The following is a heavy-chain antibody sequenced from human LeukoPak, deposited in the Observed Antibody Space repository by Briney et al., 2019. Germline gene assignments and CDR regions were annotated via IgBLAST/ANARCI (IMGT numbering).Heavy chain of an antibody. CDR1: GFTFSSYW. D-gene: IGHD4-17*01. CDR2: IKQDGSEK. Sequence: PGGSLRLSCAASGFTFSSYWMSWVRQAPGKGLEWVANIKQDGSEKYYVDSVKGRFTISRDNAKNPLYLQMNSLRAEDTAVYYCARVQSYGDYRYWGQGTLVTVSS. V-gene: IGHV3-7*01. J-gene: IGHJ4*02. CDR3: ARVQSYGDYRY.